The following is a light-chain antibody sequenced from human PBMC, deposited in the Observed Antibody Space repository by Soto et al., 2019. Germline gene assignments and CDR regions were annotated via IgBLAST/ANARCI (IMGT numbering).Light chain of an antibody. CDR3: CSYARSYTVL. J-gene: IGLJ2*01. CDR2: DVS. CDR1: SGDVGGYNY. V-gene: IGLV2-11*01. Sequence: QSALTQPRSVSGSPGQSVTISCTGSSGDVGGYNYVSWYQQHPGKAPKLMIYDVSQRPSGVPDRFSGSKSGTTASLTISGLQPEDEADYYCCSYARSYTVLFGGGTKLTVL.